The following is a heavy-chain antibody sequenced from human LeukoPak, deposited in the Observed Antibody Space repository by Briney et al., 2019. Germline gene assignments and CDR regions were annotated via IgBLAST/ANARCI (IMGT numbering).Heavy chain of an antibody. CDR3: ARGDRIVVVTAIGPLDH. J-gene: IGHJ4*02. V-gene: IGHV4-34*01. CDR2: INHSGST. CDR1: GGSFSGYY. Sequence: SETLSLTCAVYGGSFSGYYWSWIRQPPGKGLEWIGEINHSGSTNYNPSLKSRVTISVDTSKNQFSLKLSSVTAADTAVYYCARGDRIVVVTAIGPLDHWGQGTLVTVSS. D-gene: IGHD2-21*02.